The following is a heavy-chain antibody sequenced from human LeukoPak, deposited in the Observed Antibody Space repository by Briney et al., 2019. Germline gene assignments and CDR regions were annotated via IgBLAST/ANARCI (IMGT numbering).Heavy chain of an antibody. J-gene: IGHJ6*03. D-gene: IGHD3-3*01. V-gene: IGHV4-59*01. CDR3: ASGPYYDFWSGYYTYYYYYMDV. CDR2: IYYTGST. CDR1: GGSISSYY. Sequence: SETLSLTCTVSGGSISSYYWSWIRQPPGKGLEWIGYIYYTGSTNYNPSLKSRVTKSVDTSKNQFYLKLSSVTAADTAVYYCASGPYYDFWSGYYTYYYYYMDVWGKGTTVTVSS.